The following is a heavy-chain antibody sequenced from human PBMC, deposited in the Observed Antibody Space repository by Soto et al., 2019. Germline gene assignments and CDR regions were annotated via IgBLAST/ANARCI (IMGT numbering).Heavy chain of an antibody. CDR2: IYYSGST. V-gene: IGHV4-61*08. D-gene: IGHD6-13*01. Sequence: SETLSLTCTVSGGSITSGGYYWSWIRQHPGKGLEWIGYIYYSGSTNYNPSLKSRVTISVDSSKNQFSLKLSSVTAADTAVYYCARQGSLLAAAGSPFFEYWGQGILVTVSS. CDR3: ARQGSLLAAAGSPFFEY. J-gene: IGHJ4*02. CDR1: GGSITSGGYY.